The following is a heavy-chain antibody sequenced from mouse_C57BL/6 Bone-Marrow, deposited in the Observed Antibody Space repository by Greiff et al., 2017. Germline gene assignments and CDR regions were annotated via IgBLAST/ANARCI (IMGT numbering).Heavy chain of an antibody. V-gene: IGHV1-80*01. CDR2: IYPGDGDT. J-gene: IGHJ4*01. CDR1: GYAFSSYW. CDR3: ARPPLLYYYAMDY. D-gene: IGHD1-1*01. Sequence: VQLQESGAELVKPGASVKISCKASGYAFSSYWMNWVKQRPGKGLEWIGQIYPGDGDTNYNGQFKGKATLTADNSSSTAYMQLSSLTSADSAVYFCARPPLLYYYAMDYWGQGTSVTVSS.